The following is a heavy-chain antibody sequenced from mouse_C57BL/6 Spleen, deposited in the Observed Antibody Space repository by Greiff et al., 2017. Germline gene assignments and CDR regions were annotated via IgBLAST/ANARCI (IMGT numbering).Heavy chain of an antibody. J-gene: IGHJ2*01. D-gene: IGHD1-1*01. CDR3: ARETTVVAPGYFDY. CDR1: GYTFTSYW. Sequence: QVQLQQPGAELVKPGASVKMSCKASGYTFTSYWITWVKQRPGQGLEWIGDIYPGSGSTNYNEKFKSKATLTVDTSSSTAYMQLSSLTSEDSAVYDCARETTVVAPGYFDYWGQGTTLTVSS. V-gene: IGHV1-55*01. CDR2: IYPGSGST.